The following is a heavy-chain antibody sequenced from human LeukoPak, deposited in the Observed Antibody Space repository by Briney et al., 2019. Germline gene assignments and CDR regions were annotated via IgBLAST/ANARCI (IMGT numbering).Heavy chain of an antibody. CDR1: GFTFSSYG. J-gene: IGHJ4*02. CDR2: ISYDGSNK. V-gene: IGHV3-30*01. Sequence: GGSLRLSCAASGFTFSSYGMHWVRQAPGKGLEWVAVISYDGSNKYYADSVKGRFTISRDNSKNTLYLQMNSLRAEDTAVYYCARGYSSSHYYFDYWGQGTLVTVSS. D-gene: IGHD6-6*01. CDR3: ARGYSSSHYYFDY.